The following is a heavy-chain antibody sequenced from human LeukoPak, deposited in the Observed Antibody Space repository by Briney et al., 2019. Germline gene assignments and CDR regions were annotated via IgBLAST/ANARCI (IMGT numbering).Heavy chain of an antibody. CDR3: ARDSWTTVTTFDY. CDR2: ISAYNGNT. J-gene: IGHJ4*02. CDR1: GYTFTGYY. V-gene: IGHV1-18*04. D-gene: IGHD4-17*01. Sequence: GASVKVSCKASGYTFTGYYMHWVRQAPGQGLEWMGWISAYNGNTNYAQKLQGRVTMTTDTSTSTAYMELRSLRSDDTAVYYCARDSWTTVTTFDYWGQGTLVTVSS.